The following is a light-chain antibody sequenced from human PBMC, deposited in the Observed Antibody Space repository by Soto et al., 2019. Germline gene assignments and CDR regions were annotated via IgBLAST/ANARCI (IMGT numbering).Light chain of an antibody. CDR2: DAS. V-gene: IGKV3-11*01. CDR3: QQRSSWPVT. Sequence: EIVLTQSPVTLSLSPGERATLSCRASQSVSRYFAWYQQKPGQAPGLLIYDASNRATGVPARFSGSGSGTDFTLTISSLEPEDFAVYYCQQRSSWPVTFGQGTKVDIK. CDR1: QSVSRY. J-gene: IGKJ1*01.